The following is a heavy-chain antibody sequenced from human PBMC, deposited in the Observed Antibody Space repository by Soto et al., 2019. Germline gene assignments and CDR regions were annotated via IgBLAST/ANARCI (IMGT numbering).Heavy chain of an antibody. J-gene: IGHJ6*02. D-gene: IGHD3-9*01. CDR3: ARGERGFDTYYYYGMDV. CDR2: ISSSSSYI. V-gene: IGHV3-21*01. CDR1: GFPFSIYI. Sequence: GSLRLSCAASGFPFSIYIINWVRQAQGKGLEWVSSISSSSSYIYYADSVKGRFTISRDNAKNSLYLQMNSLRAEDTAVYYCARGERGFDTYYYYGMDVWGQGTTVTVSS.